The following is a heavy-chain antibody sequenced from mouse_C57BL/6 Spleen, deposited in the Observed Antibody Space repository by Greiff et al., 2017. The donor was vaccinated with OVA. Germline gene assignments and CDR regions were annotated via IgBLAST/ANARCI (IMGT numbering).Heavy chain of an antibody. D-gene: IGHD1-1*01. J-gene: IGHJ1*03. CDR3: ARDIKYYGSGLDV. V-gene: IGHV1-61*01. Sequence: VQLQQPGAELVRPGSSVKLSCKASGYTFTSYWMDWVKQRPGQGLEWIGNIYPSDSETHYNQKFKDKATLTVDKSSSTAYMQHSSLTSEDSELYYCARDIKYYGSGLDVWAQGPRSPSPQ. CDR2: IYPSDSET. CDR1: GYTFTSYW.